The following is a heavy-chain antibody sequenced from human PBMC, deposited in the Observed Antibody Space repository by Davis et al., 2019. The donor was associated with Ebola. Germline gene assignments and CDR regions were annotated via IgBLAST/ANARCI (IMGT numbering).Heavy chain of an antibody. J-gene: IGHJ4*02. D-gene: IGHD2-2*01. CDR3: AKPYCISTSCSSPFDY. CDR2: ISGSGGST. Sequence: PGGSLRLSCAASGFTFSISGMHWVRQAPGKGLEWVSAISGSGGSTYYADSVKGRFTISRDNSKNTLYLQMNSLRAEDTAVYYCAKPYCISTSCSSPFDYWGQGTLVTVSS. CDR1: GFTFSISG. V-gene: IGHV3-23*01.